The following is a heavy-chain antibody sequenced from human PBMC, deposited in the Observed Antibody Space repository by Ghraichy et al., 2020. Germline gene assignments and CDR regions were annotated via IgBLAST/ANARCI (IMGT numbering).Heavy chain of an antibody. D-gene: IGHD3/OR15-3a*01. CDR3: ASGKGWTIDY. J-gene: IGHJ4*02. CDR2: IKQDGSEK. V-gene: IGHV3-7*03. CDR1: GFTFSDYW. Sequence: GGSLRLSCAASGFTFSDYWRNWARQAPGKGLEWVAIIKQDGSEKHYVDSVKGRFTISRDNAKNSLSLQMNSLRAEDTAVYSCASGKGWTIDYWGQGTLVTVSS.